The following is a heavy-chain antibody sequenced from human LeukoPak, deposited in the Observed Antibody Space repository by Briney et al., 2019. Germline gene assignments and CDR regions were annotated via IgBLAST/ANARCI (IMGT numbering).Heavy chain of an antibody. CDR3: ARDVLGYSGYDYARYYFDY. CDR2: IYYSGST. CDR1: GGSLSSSSYY. V-gene: IGHV4-39*07. D-gene: IGHD5-12*01. J-gene: IGHJ4*02. Sequence: SETLSLTCSVSGGSLSSSSYYWGWVRQPPGKGLEWLGSIYYSGSTYYNPSLKSRVTISVDTSKNQFSLKLSSVTAADTAVYYCARDVLGYSGYDYARYYFDYWGQGTLVTVSS.